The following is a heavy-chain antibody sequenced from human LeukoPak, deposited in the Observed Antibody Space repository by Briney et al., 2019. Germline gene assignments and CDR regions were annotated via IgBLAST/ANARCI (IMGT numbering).Heavy chain of an antibody. V-gene: IGHV1-2*02. CDR1: GYTFTDYY. Sequence: ASVKVSCKASGYTFTDYYMHWVRQAPGQGLEWMGWINPNSGGTNYAQKFQGRVTMTRDTSISTAYMELSRLRSDDTAVYYCARALSRNWNYIYFDYWGQGTLVTVSS. J-gene: IGHJ4*02. D-gene: IGHD1-7*01. CDR2: INPNSGGT. CDR3: ARALSRNWNYIYFDY.